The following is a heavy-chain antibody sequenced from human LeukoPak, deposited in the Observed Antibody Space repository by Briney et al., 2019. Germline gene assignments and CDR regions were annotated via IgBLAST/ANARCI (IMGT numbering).Heavy chain of an antibody. Sequence: SQTLSLTCAISGDSVASNDAAWNWIRQSPSRGLEWLGRTYYRSKWYYDYASFVKGRIAIVPDTSRNQFSLQLSSVIPDDTAVYYCASGWALPFWGQGTQVTVSS. CDR1: GDSVASNDAA. CDR2: TYYRSKWYY. V-gene: IGHV6-1*01. D-gene: IGHD1-26*01. J-gene: IGHJ4*02. CDR3: ASGWALPF.